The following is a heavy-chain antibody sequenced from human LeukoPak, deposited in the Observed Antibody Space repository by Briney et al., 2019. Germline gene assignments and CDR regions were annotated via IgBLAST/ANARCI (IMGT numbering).Heavy chain of an antibody. Sequence: GGSLRLSCAASGFTFSIHWMTWVRQAPGKGLEWVANIKQDGSEKYYVDSVKGRFTISRDNAKNSLYLQMNSLRAEDTAVYYCARDHRGADAFDIWGQGTMVTVSS. D-gene: IGHD1-26*01. CDR3: ARDHRGADAFDI. V-gene: IGHV3-7*01. J-gene: IGHJ3*02. CDR1: GFTFSIHW. CDR2: IKQDGSEK.